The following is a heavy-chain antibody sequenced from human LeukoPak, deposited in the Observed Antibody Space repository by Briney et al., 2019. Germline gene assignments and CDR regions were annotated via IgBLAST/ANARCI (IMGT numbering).Heavy chain of an antibody. V-gene: IGHV3-23*01. CDR3: VQETGHNWGYLDY. D-gene: IGHD1-1*01. CDR2: VTNSGGST. CDR1: GFIFSIYA. J-gene: IGHJ4*02. Sequence: GGSLRPSCAASGFIFSIYAMGWVRQAPGKGLEWVSSVTNSGGSTYYADSVKGRFAISRDNSKNTLYLQMNTLRADDTAVYYCVQETGHNWGYLDYWGQGTLVTVSS.